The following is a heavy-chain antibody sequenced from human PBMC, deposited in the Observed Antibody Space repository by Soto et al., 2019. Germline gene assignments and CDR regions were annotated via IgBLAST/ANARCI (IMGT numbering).Heavy chain of an antibody. CDR3: AKSHSYGFEFDY. CDR2: ISYDGSNK. Sequence: GGSLRLSCAASGFTFSSYGMHWFRQAPGKGLEWVAVISYDGSNKYYADSVKGRFTISRDNSKNTLYLQMNSLRAEDTAVYYCAKSHSYGFEFDYWGQGTLVTVSS. J-gene: IGHJ4*02. CDR1: GFTFSSYG. V-gene: IGHV3-30*18. D-gene: IGHD5-18*01.